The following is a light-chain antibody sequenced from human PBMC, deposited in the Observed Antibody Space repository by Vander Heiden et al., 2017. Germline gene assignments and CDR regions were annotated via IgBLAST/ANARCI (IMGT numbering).Light chain of an antibody. V-gene: IGKV3-11*01. J-gene: IGKJ4*01. CDR3: QQSETWPLT. Sequence: EIMLTQSPATLSLSPGERATLFCRASHNIKHFLAWYQQKPGQSPRLLFYDASRRASAIPARFSGSGSGLDFTLTITGLGPEDFAVYNCQQSETWPLTFGGGTKVEIK. CDR1: HNIKHF. CDR2: DAS.